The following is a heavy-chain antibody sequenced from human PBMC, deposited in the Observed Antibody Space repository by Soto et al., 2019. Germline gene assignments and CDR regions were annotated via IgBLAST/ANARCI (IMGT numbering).Heavy chain of an antibody. V-gene: IGHV4-59*01. D-gene: IGHD3-3*01. CDR3: ARICPYYEFWSGSPCYYYGMDV. CDR2: IYYSGST. Sequence: LSLTCTGSGGSISSYYWSWIRQPPGKGLEWIGYIYYSGSTNYNPSLKSRVTISVDRSKNQFSPKLSSVTAADTAVYYCARICPYYEFWSGSPCYYYGMDVWGQGTTVTVSS. CDR1: GGSISSYY. J-gene: IGHJ6*02.